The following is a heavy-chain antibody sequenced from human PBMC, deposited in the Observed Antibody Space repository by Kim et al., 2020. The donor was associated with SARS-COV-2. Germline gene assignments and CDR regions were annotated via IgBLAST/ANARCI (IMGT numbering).Heavy chain of an antibody. CDR1: GFTFSSYG. J-gene: IGHJ4*02. V-gene: IGHV3-30*18. CDR3: AKGGYYDSSGPPVGY. CDR2: ISSDGSNK. D-gene: IGHD3-22*01. Sequence: GGSLRLSCAASGFTFSSYGMHWVRQAPGKGLEWVAVISSDGSNKYYADSVKGRFTISRDNSKNTLYLQMNSLRAEDTAVYYCAKGGYYDSSGPPVGYWRQGALVTVSS.